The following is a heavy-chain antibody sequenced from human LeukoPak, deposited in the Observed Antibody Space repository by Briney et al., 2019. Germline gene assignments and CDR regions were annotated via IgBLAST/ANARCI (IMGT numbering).Heavy chain of an antibody. D-gene: IGHD3-22*01. V-gene: IGHV1-2*02. J-gene: IGHJ4*02. CDR2: INTKSGGT. CDR1: GYTFSGYF. Sequence: ASVKLSCKVSGYTFSGYFMHWVRQAPGQGLEWMGWINTKSGGTHYAQKFQGRVTMTRDTSTSTAYMELSRLRSDDTAVYYCARLSNRRDYFDSSGHLVYWGQGTPVTVSS. CDR3: ARLSNRRDYFDSSGHLVY.